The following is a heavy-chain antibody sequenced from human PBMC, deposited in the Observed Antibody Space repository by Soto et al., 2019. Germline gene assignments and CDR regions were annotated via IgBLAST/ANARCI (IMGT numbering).Heavy chain of an antibody. CDR2: ISPDGGNQ. J-gene: IGHJ1*01. Sequence: GGSLRLSCVASGFIFSDYAMHWARQAPGKGLVWVALISPDGGNQYYSESAKGRFTISRDNSKNTLYLQMNDLRPDDTALYYCARENSRIAPRLFQHWGQGSLVTVSS. D-gene: IGHD6-6*01. CDR1: GFIFSDYA. V-gene: IGHV3-30-3*01. CDR3: ARENSRIAPRLFQH.